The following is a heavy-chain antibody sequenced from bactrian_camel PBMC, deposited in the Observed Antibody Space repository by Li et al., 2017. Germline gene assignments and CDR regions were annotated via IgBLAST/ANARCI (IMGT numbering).Heavy chain of an antibody. V-gene: IGHV3S59*01. CDR2: ILLSDVSS. CDR1: VYTTISGYS. J-gene: IGHJ7*01. D-gene: IGHD3*01. Sequence: VQLVESGGGSVQAGGSLRLSCVVFVYTTISGYSIGWFRQYPGKEREGVAAILLSDVSSITYADSVKGRFTISRDNAKNTLYLQMNSLKTEDTAVYYCATAMGGGGWSAMDYWGKGTQVTV.